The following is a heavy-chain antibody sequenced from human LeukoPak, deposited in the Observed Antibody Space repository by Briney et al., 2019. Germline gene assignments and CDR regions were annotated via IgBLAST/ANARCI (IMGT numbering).Heavy chain of an antibody. CDR2: ISYDGSNK. CDR3: AKALRGDPGSYPINGFDI. Sequence: QPGRSLRLSCAASGFTFSSYGMHWVRQAPGKGLEWVAVISYDGSNKYYADSVKGRFTISRDNSKNTLYLQMNSLRAEDTAVYYCAKALRGDPGSYPINGFDIWGQGTMVTVSS. CDR1: GFTFSSYG. V-gene: IGHV3-30*18. D-gene: IGHD3-10*01. J-gene: IGHJ3*02.